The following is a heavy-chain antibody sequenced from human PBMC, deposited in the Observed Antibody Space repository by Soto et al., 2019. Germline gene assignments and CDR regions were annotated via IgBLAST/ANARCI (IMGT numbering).Heavy chain of an antibody. D-gene: IGHD6-19*01. Sequence: EVQLVESGGGLVQPGGSLRLSCAASGFTFRTYWMHWVRQAPGKGLVWVSRISTDGSSTNYADSVKGRVTISRDNAKNTLYLQMNRLRDEDTAVYYCASGSSGWGEYWGQGTLITVSS. CDR1: GFTFRTYW. J-gene: IGHJ4*02. V-gene: IGHV3-74*01. CDR2: ISTDGSST. CDR3: ASGSSGWGEY.